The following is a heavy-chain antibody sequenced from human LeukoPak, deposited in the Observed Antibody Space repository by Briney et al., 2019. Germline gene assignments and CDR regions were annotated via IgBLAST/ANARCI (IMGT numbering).Heavy chain of an antibody. V-gene: IGHV1-2*02. CDR2: INPNSGGT. D-gene: IGHD3-3*01. J-gene: IGHJ1*01. Sequence: AASVKVSCKASGYTFTGYYMHWVRQAPGQGLEWMGWINPNSGGTNYAQKFQGRVTMTRDTSISTAYMELSRLRSDDTAVYYCARSSEYFTYYDFWSGYSNAEYFQHWGQGTLVTVSS. CDR3: ARSSEYFTYYDFWSGYSNAEYFQH. CDR1: GYTFTGYY.